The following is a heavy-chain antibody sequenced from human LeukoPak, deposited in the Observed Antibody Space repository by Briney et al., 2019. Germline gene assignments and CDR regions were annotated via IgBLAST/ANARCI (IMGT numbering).Heavy chain of an antibody. CDR1: GGSISSYY. V-gene: IGHV4-59*01. D-gene: IGHD3-3*01. CDR3: ARAVQTIFGVVTGFDP. J-gene: IGHJ5*02. Sequence: SETLSLTCTVSGGSISSYYWSWIRQPPGKGLERIGYIYYSGSTNYNPSLKSRVTISVDTSKNQFSLKLSSVTAADTAVYYCARAVQTIFGVVTGFDPWGQGTLVTVSS. CDR2: IYYSGST.